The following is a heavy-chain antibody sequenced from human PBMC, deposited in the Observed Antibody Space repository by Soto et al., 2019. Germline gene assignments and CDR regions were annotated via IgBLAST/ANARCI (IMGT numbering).Heavy chain of an antibody. CDR1: GDAFTDYY. Sequence: ASVKVSCKASGDAFTDYYIHWVRQAPGQGLEWMGIINPSGGSTSYAQKFQGRVTMTRDTSTSTVYMELSSLRSEDTAVYYCAREYYDILTGRPYFDYWGQGTLVTVSS. CDR2: INPSGGST. CDR3: AREYYDILTGRPYFDY. D-gene: IGHD3-9*01. J-gene: IGHJ4*02. V-gene: IGHV1-46*03.